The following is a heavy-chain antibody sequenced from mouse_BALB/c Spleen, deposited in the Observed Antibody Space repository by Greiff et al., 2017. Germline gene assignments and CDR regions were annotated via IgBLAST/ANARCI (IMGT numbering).Heavy chain of an antibody. CDR1: GFTFSSYY. Sequence: EVKLMESGGGLVKLGGSLKLSCAASGFTFSSYYMSWVRQTPEKRLELVAAINSNGGSTYYPDTVKGRFTISRDNAKNTLYLQMSSLKSEDTALYYCARSQLGVYFDYWGQGTTLTVSS. V-gene: IGHV5-6-2*01. CDR3: ARSQLGVYFDY. D-gene: IGHD4-1*02. J-gene: IGHJ2*01. CDR2: INSNGGST.